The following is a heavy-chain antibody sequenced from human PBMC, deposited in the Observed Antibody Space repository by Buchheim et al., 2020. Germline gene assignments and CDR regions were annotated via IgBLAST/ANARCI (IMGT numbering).Heavy chain of an antibody. CDR1: GYTFINYY. D-gene: IGHD1-26*01. J-gene: IGHJ4*02. Sequence: QVQLVQSGAEVKKPGASVKIPCKASGYTFINYYMHWVRQAPGQGLEWMGIINPSGGSTTYAQKFQGRVTMTRDTSTNTVYMELSSLRSEDTAVYYCGRDVLQWELLRGLDYWGQGTL. CDR2: INPSGGST. CDR3: GRDVLQWELLRGLDY. V-gene: IGHV1-46*01.